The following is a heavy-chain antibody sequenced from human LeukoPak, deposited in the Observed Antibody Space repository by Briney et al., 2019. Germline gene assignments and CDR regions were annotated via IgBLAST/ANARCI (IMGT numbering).Heavy chain of an antibody. CDR1: TSR. V-gene: IGHV1-18*01. J-gene: IGHJ5*01. Sequence: ASVKVSCKATSRISWVRQTPGQGLEWMGWIGTYGGDTYYAQKFQGRITVTTDTSTSTVYMELRNLRSDDTAVYYCARDLWNFYDDSGYNRDFDSWGQGTLVTVSS. D-gene: IGHD3-22*01. CDR3: ARDLWNFYDDSGYNRDFDS. CDR2: IGTYGGDT.